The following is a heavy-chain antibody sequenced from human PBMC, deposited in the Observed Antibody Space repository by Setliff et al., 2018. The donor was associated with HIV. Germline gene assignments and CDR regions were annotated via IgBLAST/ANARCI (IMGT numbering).Heavy chain of an antibody. CDR3: ARNSSGWYYSNYYCYGMDV. CDR1: GYTFTGYY. J-gene: IGHJ6*02. CDR2: INPNSGGT. D-gene: IGHD6-19*01. Sequence: GASVKVSCKASGYTFTGYYMHWVRQAPGQGLEWMGWINPNSGGTNYAQKFQGRVTMTRDTSISTAYMELSRLRSDDTAVYYCARNSSGWYYSNYYCYGMDVWGQGTTVTVSS. V-gene: IGHV1-2*02.